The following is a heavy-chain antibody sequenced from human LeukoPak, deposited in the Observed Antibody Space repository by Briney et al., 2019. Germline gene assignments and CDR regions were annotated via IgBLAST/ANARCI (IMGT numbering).Heavy chain of an antibody. J-gene: IGHJ3*02. CDR1: GYTFTSYG. V-gene: IGHV1-18*01. CDR3: ARIAVDIVATGCAFDI. Sequence: ASVKVSCKASGYTFTSYGISWVRQAPGQGLEWMGWISAYSGNTNYAQRLQGRVTMTTDTSTSTAYMELRSLRSDDTAVYYCARIAVDIVATGCAFDIWGQGTMVTVSS. D-gene: IGHD5-12*01. CDR2: ISAYSGNT.